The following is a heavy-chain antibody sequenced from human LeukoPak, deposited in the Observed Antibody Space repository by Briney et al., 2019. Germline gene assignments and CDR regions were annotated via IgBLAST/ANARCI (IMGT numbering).Heavy chain of an antibody. V-gene: IGHV3-30*02. Sequence: GGSLRLSCAASGFTFSSYGMHWVRQAPGKGLEWVAFVRYDGSNKYYADSVKGRFTISRDNSKNTLYLQMSSLRAEDTAVYYCAKDRIAARHYFDYWGQGTLVTVSS. CDR3: AKDRIAARHYFDY. CDR2: VRYDGSNK. D-gene: IGHD6-6*01. J-gene: IGHJ4*02. CDR1: GFTFSSYG.